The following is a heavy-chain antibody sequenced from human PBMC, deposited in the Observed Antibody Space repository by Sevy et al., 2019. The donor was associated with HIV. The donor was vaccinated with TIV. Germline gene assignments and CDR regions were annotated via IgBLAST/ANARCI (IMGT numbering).Heavy chain of an antibody. Sequence: SETLSLTCTVSGGSISSSSYYWGWIRQPPGKGLEWIGSIYYSGSTYYNPSLKSRVPISVDTSKNQFSLKLSSVTAADTAVYYCARRRGSSSWSYYYYYGMDVWGQGTTVTVSS. CDR3: ARRRGSSSWSYYYYYGMDV. J-gene: IGHJ6*02. D-gene: IGHD6-13*01. CDR1: GGSISSSSYY. CDR2: IYYSGST. V-gene: IGHV4-39*01.